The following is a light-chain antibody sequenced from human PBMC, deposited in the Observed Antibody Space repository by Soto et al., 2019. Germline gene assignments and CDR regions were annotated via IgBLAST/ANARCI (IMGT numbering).Light chain of an antibody. CDR3: QQYKSYWT. J-gene: IGKJ1*01. CDR2: DAS. Sequence: DIQMTQSPSPLSASVGDGVTITCRASQRISTWLAWYQQKPGKAPKLPISDASSLETGVPSRFSGSGSGTEFTLTINSLQPDDFATYYCQQYKSYWTFGQGTKVDI. CDR1: QRISTW. V-gene: IGKV1-5*01.